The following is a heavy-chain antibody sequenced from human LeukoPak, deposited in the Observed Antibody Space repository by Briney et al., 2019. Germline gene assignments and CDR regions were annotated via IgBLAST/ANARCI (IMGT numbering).Heavy chain of an antibody. CDR2: ISWNSGSI. Sequence: GGSLRLSCAASGFTFDDYAMHWVRQAPGKGLEWVSGISWNSGSIGYADSVKGRFTISRDNAKNSLYLQMNSLRAEDTALYYCAKVRGYSYGYCFDYWGQGTLVTVSP. CDR3: AKVRGYSYGYCFDY. J-gene: IGHJ4*02. CDR1: GFTFDDYA. D-gene: IGHD5-18*01. V-gene: IGHV3-9*01.